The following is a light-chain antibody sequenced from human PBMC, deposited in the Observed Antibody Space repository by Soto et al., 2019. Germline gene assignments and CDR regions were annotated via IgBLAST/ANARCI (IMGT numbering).Light chain of an antibody. J-gene: IGLJ2*01. CDR3: AAWDDSLNGVR. CDR1: SSNIGSHT. Sequence: QSVLTQPPSASGTPGQRVTISCSGSSSNIGSHTVNWYQQLPGAAPKLLMYNDDQRPSGVPDRFSGSRSGSSASLAISGLQSGDEADYYCAAWDDSLNGVRFGGGTKLTVL. V-gene: IGLV1-44*01. CDR2: NDD.